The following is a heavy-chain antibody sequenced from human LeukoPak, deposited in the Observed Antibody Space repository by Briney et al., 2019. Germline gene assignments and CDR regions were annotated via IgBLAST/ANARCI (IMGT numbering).Heavy chain of an antibody. Sequence: GGSLRLSCAASGFTFSDYYMTWIRQAPGTGLEWVSYISSSGSTIYYTDSVKGRFTISRDNAKNSLYLQMNSLRAEDTAVFYCARGLATIPFDYWGQGTLVTVSS. CDR3: ARGLATIPFDY. D-gene: IGHD5-24*01. CDR1: GFTFSDYY. CDR2: ISSSGSTI. J-gene: IGHJ4*02. V-gene: IGHV3-11*04.